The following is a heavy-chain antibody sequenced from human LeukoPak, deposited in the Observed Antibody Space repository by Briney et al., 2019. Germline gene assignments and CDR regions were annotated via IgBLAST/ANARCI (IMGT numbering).Heavy chain of an antibody. V-gene: IGHV3-48*01. J-gene: IGHJ5*02. CDR2: ISSSSSTI. CDR1: GFTFSSYS. Sequence: GGSLRLSYAASGFTFSSYSMNWVRQAPGKGLEWVSYISSSSSTIYYADSVKGRFTISRDNAKNSLYLQMNSLRAEDTAVYYCARAAGPRRNWFDPWGQGTLVTVSS. CDR3: ARAAGPRRNWFDP.